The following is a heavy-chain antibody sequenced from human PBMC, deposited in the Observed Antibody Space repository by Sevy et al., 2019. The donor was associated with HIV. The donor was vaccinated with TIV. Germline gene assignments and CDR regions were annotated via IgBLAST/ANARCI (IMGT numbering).Heavy chain of an antibody. D-gene: IGHD3-10*01. Sequence: GGSLRLSCAASGFTFSPYSMIWVRQAPGKGLEWVSSITSRRGYIYYSDSVKGRFTISRDNAKNSMYLQMNSLRPEDTAVYYCARWFGEFFWYYNGMHVWGQGTTVTVSS. CDR2: ITSRRGYI. V-gene: IGHV3-21*01. CDR1: GFTFSPYS. CDR3: ARWFGEFFWYYNGMHV. J-gene: IGHJ6*02.